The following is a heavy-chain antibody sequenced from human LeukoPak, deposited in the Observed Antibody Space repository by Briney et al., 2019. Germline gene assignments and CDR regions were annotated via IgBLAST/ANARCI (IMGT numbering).Heavy chain of an antibody. CDR2: MNPNSGNT. CDR1: GYTFTSHD. J-gene: IGHJ5*02. D-gene: IGHD7-27*01. CDR3: ARQLGRTNNWFDP. V-gene: IGHV1-8*01. Sequence: GASVKVSCKASGYTFTSHDIDWVRQAPGQGLEWMGWMNPNSGNTGYAQKFQGRVTMTSDTSVTTAYMELSSLAPEDTAVYFCARQLGRTNNWFDPWGKGTLVTVSS.